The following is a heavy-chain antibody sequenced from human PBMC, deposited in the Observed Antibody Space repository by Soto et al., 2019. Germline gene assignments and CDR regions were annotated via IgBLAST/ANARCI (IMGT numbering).Heavy chain of an antibody. J-gene: IGHJ6*02. CDR2: ISYDGSNK. CDR1: GFTFSSYA. V-gene: IGHV3-30-3*01. CDR3: ARDRRDPLYYYGMDV. Sequence: PGGSLRLSCAASGFTFSSYAMHWVRQAPGKGLEWVAVISYDGSNKYYADSVKGRFTISRDNSKNTLYLQMNSLRAEDTAVYYCARDRRDPLYYYGMDVWGQGTTATVSS.